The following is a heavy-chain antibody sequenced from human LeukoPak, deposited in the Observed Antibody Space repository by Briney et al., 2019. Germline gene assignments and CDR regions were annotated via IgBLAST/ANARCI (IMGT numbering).Heavy chain of an antibody. V-gene: IGHV4-31*03. CDR1: GVSISSGGYY. CDR2: IYYSGST. J-gene: IGHJ4*02. D-gene: IGHD5-12*01. CDR3: ARVLSGYDQGYYFDY. Sequence: PSETLSLTCTVSGVSISSGGYYWSWIRQHPGKGLEWIGYIYYSGSTYYNPSLKSRVTISVDTSKNQFSLKLSSVTAADTAVYYCARVLSGYDQGYYFDYWGQGTLVTVSS.